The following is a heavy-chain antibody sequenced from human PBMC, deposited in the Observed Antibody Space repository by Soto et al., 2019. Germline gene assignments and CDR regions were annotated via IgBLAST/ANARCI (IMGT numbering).Heavy chain of an antibody. CDR1: GFTFSSYA. V-gene: IGHV3-23*01. Sequence: GGSLRLSCAASGFTFSSYAMSWVRQAPGKGLEWVSAISGSGGSTYYADSVKGRFTVSRDNSKNTLYLQMNSLRAEDTAVYYCAKDRDCSSTSCYRESPVPFDYWGQGTLVTVSS. CDR2: ISGSGGST. CDR3: AKDRDCSSTSCYRESPVPFDY. D-gene: IGHD2-2*01. J-gene: IGHJ4*02.